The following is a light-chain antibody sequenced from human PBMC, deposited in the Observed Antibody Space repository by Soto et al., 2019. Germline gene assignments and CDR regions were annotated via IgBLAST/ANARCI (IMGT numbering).Light chain of an antibody. J-gene: IGLJ2*01. Sequence: QSALTQPRSVSGSPGQSVAISCTGTSSDVGDYSFVSWYQQHPGKAPKLMIYDVSKRPSGVPDRFPGSKSGNTASLIISGLQTDDEADYYCCSYAANFLVLGGGTKLTVL. CDR2: DVS. V-gene: IGLV2-11*01. CDR1: SSDVGDYSF. CDR3: CSYAANFLV.